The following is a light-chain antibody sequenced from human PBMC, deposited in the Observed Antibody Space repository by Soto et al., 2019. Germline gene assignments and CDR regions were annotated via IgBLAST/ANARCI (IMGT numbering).Light chain of an antibody. CDR3: TSYTRDTALV. Sequence: QSALTQPASVSGSPGQSITISCTGTSSDVGDFDCVSWYQQHPGKAPKLMIYEVSDRPSGVSNRFSGSKSGSTASLTISGLQAEDEADYHCTSYTRDTALVFGTGTKLTVL. V-gene: IGLV2-14*01. CDR1: SSDVGDFDC. J-gene: IGLJ1*01. CDR2: EVS.